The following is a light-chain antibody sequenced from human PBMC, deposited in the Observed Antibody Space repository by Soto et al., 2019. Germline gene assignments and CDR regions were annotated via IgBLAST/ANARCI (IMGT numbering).Light chain of an antibody. CDR2: GAS. V-gene: IGKV3-15*01. Sequence: EIVMTHSPATLSVSPGARATLSCRASQSVSSNLAWYQQKPGQAPRLLICGASTRATGIPARFSGSGSGTEFTHTISSLQSEDFAVYYCQQYNNWPITFCKGTRLEIK. J-gene: IGKJ5*01. CDR3: QQYNNWPIT. CDR1: QSVSSN.